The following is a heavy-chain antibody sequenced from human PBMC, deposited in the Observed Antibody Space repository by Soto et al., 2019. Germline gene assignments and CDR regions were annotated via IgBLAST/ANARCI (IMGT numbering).Heavy chain of an antibody. D-gene: IGHD3-22*01. J-gene: IGHJ1*01. CDR2: IHSRGSI. Sequence: SETLSLTCTVSGGSISSDDYYWSWIRQAPGRGLEWIGYIHSRGSIYYNPSLKSRATMSIDTAGNQFSLKVSSVTVADTAVYYCARDLDGLHDDTSGPFPRPGWGQGTLVTVSS. V-gene: IGHV4-30-4*01. CDR1: GGSISSDDYY. CDR3: ARDLDGLHDDTSGPFPRPG.